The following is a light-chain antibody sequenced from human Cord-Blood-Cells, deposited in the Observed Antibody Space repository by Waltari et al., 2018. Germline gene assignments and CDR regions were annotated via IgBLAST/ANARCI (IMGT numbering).Light chain of an antibody. V-gene: IGKV1-9*01. CDR1: QGISRY. J-gene: IGKJ5*01. Sequence: DIQLTQSPSFLSASVGDRVTITCRASQGISRYLAWYQQKTGKAPKPLIYAASTLQSGVPSRFSGSGSGTEFARTISSLQPEEFATDYCQQLNSYPITVGQGTRLEIK. CDR2: AAS. CDR3: QQLNSYPIT.